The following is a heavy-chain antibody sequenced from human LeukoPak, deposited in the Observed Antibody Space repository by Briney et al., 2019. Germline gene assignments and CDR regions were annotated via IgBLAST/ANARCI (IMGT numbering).Heavy chain of an antibody. J-gene: IGHJ6*03. CDR3: ARGGGLNYYYYYMDV. CDR2: ITYSGST. V-gene: IGHV4-59*01. CDR1: GYSISSYY. Sequence: PSETLSLTCTVSGYSISSYYWSWIRQPPGKGLEWIGYITYSGSTDYNPSLKSRVTISVDTSKNQFSLKLSSVTAADTAVYYCARGGGLNYYYYYMDVWGKGTTVTISS. D-gene: IGHD3-16*01.